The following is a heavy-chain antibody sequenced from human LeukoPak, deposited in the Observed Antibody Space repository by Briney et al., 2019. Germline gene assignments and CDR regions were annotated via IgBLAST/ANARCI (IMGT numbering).Heavy chain of an antibody. CDR2: ISGNGHQT. CDR1: GFAFSRFA. J-gene: IGHJ4*02. Sequence: GGSLRLSCSASGFAFSRFAMTWVRHLPGKGLDWVSSISGNGHQTYYSDSVKGRFSVSRDNSKNILYLQMDSLRADDSALYYCAKDANYYDSSGYLIPFDYWGQGTLVTVSS. D-gene: IGHD3-22*01. V-gene: IGHV3-23*01. CDR3: AKDANYYDSSGYLIPFDY.